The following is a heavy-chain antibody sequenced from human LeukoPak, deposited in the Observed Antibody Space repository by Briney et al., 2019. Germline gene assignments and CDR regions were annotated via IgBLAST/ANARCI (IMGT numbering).Heavy chain of an antibody. CDR1: GYTFTSYY. D-gene: IGHD6-13*01. CDR3: ARDLDEAAGLNWFDP. V-gene: IGHV1-46*01. CDR2: INPSGGST. J-gene: IGHJ5*02. Sequence: ASVKVSCKASGYTFTSYYMHWVRQAPGQGLEWMGIINPSGGSTSYAQKFQGRVPMTRDTSPSTVYTELSSLRSEDTAVYYCARDLDEAAGLNWFDPWGQGTLVTVSS.